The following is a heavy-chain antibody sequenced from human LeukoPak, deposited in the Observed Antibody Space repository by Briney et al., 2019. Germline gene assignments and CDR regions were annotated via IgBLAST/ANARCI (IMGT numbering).Heavy chain of an antibody. J-gene: IGHJ5*02. CDR3: ARLSQPVAVAGTRWFDP. D-gene: IGHD6-19*01. CDR1: GYSFTSYW. CDR2: IYPGDSDT. Sequence: GESLKISCKGSGYSFTSYWIGWGRQMPGKGLEWMGIIYPGDSDTRYSPSFQGQVTISDDKSISTAYLQWSSLKASDTAMYYCARLSQPVAVAGTRWFDPWGQGTLVTVSS. V-gene: IGHV5-51*01.